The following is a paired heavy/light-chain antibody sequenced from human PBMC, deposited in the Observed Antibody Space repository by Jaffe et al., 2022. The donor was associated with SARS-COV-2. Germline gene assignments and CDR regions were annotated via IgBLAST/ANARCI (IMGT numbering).Heavy chain of an antibody. Sequence: EVQLVESGGGLVKPGGSLRLSCAASGFTFSNAWMSWVRQAPGKGLEWVGRIKSKTDGGATDYAAPVKGRFTISRDDSESTLYLQMNSLKAEDTAVYYCTTVKFYSDTSGYPYWGYFDLWGRGTLVTVSS. CDR1: GFTFSNAW. D-gene: IGHD3-22*01. J-gene: IGHJ2*01. CDR2: IKSKTDGGAT. CDR3: TTVKFYSDTSGYPYWGYFDL. V-gene: IGHV3-15*01.
Light chain of an antibody. V-gene: IGKV1-39*01. Sequence: DIQMTQSPSSLSASVGDRVTITCRASQSITSYLNWYQQKPGKAPKLLIYATSSLQSGVPSRFTGSGSGTDFTLTISSLQPEDFATYYCQQSYSTPPYTFGQGTKLEIK. CDR2: ATS. J-gene: IGKJ2*01. CDR1: QSITSY. CDR3: QQSYSTPPYT.